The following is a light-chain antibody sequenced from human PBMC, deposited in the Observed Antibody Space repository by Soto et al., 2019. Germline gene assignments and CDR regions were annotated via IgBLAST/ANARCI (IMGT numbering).Light chain of an antibody. V-gene: IGKV1-33*01. J-gene: IGKJ3*01. CDR1: QDISDY. CDR3: QQYQSLPFT. CDR2: DAS. Sequence: DIQLTHSPSSLSASVGDRVTLTCQASQDISDYLNWYHQKPGKAPKFLIYDASYLETGVPSRFSGSGSGTDFTFTISSLQPEDIGTYYCQQYQSLPFTFGPGTKVDIK.